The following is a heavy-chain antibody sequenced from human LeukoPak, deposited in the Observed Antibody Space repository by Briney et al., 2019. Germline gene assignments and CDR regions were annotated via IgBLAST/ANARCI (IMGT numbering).Heavy chain of an antibody. CDR2: ISYDGSNK. J-gene: IGHJ6*03. CDR1: GFTFSSYA. Sequence: QSGGSLRLSCAASGFTFSSYAMHWVRQAPGKGLEWVAVISYDGSNKYYADSVKGRFTISRDNSKNTLYLQMNSLRAEDTAVYYCAGTLEWLFFPPRGLGGDYYYYMDVWGKGTTVTVSS. V-gene: IGHV3-30-3*01. CDR3: AGTLEWLFFPPRGLGGDYYYYMDV. D-gene: IGHD3-3*01.